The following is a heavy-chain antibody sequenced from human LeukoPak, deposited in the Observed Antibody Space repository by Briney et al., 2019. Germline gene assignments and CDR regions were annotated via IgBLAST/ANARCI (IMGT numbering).Heavy chain of an antibody. CDR2: IWYEGRKK. Sequence: GGCLRLSCAAPGFSFSIYGMHWVRQAPGGGLGWGAVIWYEGRKKFYADSVKGRFTISRDNSKNTLYLKMNSLRAEDTAVYYCATEYYYDSSGYFHGAVDIWGQGTMVTVCS. V-gene: IGHV3-33*01. CDR1: GFSFSIYG. D-gene: IGHD3-22*01. J-gene: IGHJ3*02. CDR3: ATEYYYDSSGYFHGAVDI.